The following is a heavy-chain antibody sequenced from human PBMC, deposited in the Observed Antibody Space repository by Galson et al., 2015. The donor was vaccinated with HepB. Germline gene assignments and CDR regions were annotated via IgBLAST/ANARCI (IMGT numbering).Heavy chain of an antibody. CDR1: GFTFSTYA. D-gene: IGHD2-21*02. CDR2: MSNDGSQK. J-gene: IGHJ6*02. CDR3: AKERDPVTWNYNYALDV. Sequence: SLRLSCATSGFTFSTYAMYWVRQAPGKGLEWVTGMSNDGSQKHYADSVKGRFTISSDNSKNTLYLQMDSLRAEDTAVYHCAKERDPVTWNYNYALDVWGQGTTVTVSS. V-gene: IGHV3-30*18.